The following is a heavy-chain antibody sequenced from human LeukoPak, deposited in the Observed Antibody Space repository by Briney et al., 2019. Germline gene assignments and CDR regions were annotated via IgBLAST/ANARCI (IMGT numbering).Heavy chain of an antibody. CDR3: AKDLRQMATIILDY. D-gene: IGHD5-24*01. CDR1: GFTFRNYP. J-gene: IGHJ4*02. CDR2: ISGSGDRT. V-gene: IGHV3-23*01. Sequence: GGSLRLSCSASGFTFRNYPMNWVRQAPGKGLEWVSDISGSGDRTDYADSVRGRFTIHRHNSKSTLYLQMNSLRAEDTAVYYCAKDLRQMATIILDYWGQGTRVSVSS.